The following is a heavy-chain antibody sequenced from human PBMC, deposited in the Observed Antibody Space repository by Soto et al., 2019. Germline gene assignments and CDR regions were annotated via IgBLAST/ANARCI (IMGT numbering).Heavy chain of an antibody. D-gene: IGHD2-15*01. CDR3: ASGKTQMTQDRMGFYYYMDV. V-gene: IGHV1-69*08. Sequence: QVQLVQSGAEVKKPGSSVKISCTASGDTFNNRTFTWVRRAPSQGLEWMGRVIPLLDASNYAEKFQDRATITADKSTNTAYLELSGLKSEDSAIYYCASGKTQMTQDRMGFYYYMDVWGKGTTVTVSS. J-gene: IGHJ6*03. CDR1: GDTFNNRT. CDR2: VIPLLDAS.